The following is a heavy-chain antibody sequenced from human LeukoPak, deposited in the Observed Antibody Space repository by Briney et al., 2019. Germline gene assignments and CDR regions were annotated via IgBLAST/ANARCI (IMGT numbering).Heavy chain of an antibody. CDR1: GGSISSGGYS. D-gene: IGHD3-3*01. V-gene: IGHV4-30-2*01. CDR3: ASNTVWSGYNTFDY. J-gene: IGHJ4*02. Sequence: SETLSLTCAVSGGSISSGGYSWSWIRQPPGKGLEWIGYIYHSGSTYYNPSLKSRVTISVDRSKNQFSLKLSSVTAADTAVYYCASNTVWSGYNTFDYWGQGTLVTVSS. CDR2: IYHSGST.